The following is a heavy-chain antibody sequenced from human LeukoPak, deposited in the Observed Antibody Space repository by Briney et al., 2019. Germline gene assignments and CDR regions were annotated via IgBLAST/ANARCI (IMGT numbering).Heavy chain of an antibody. V-gene: IGHV4-34*01. CDR2: INHSGST. J-gene: IGHJ3*02. Sequence: SETLSLTCAVYGGSFSGYDWSWISQPPGKGLEWIGKINHSGSTNYNPSLKSRVTLSVDTSKNQFSLKLSSVTAADTAVYYCASRIAVAGTVAFDIWGQGTMVTVSS. D-gene: IGHD6-19*01. CDR3: ASRIAVAGTVAFDI. CDR1: GGSFSGYD.